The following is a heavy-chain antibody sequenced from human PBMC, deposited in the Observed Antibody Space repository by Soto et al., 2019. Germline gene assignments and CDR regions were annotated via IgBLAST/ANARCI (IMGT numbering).Heavy chain of an antibody. CDR1: GGSISSGGYS. J-gene: IGHJ6*02. CDR2: IYHSGST. Sequence: SETLSLTCAVSGGSISSGGYSWSWIRQPPGKGLEWIGYIYHSGSTYYNPSLKSRVTISVDRSKNQFSLKLSSVTAADTAVYYCARMYSSSWDANYYGMDVWGQGTTVTVSS. V-gene: IGHV4-30-2*01. CDR3: ARMYSSSWDANYYGMDV. D-gene: IGHD6-13*01.